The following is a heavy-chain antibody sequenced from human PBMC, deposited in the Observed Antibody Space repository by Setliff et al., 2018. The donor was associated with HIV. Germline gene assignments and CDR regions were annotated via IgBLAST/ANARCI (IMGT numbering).Heavy chain of an antibody. CDR3: ARRPGEFDY. D-gene: IGHD7-27*01. CDR2: ISHSGST. J-gene: IGHJ4*02. CDR1: GGSFSDSY. V-gene: IGHV4-34*01. Sequence: SETLSLTCAVYGGSFSDSYYNWIRQPPGKGLEWIGEISHSGSTSYNSSFKSRVTMSVDTSKSQFSLRLTSVSVADTAVYYCARRPGEFDYWGQGTLVTVS.